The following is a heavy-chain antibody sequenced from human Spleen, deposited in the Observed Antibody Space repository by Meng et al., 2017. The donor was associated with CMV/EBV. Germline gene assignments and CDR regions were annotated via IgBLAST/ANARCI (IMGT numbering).Heavy chain of an antibody. CDR3: ASSMGSGYYIPVY. CDR2: INPSGGST. J-gene: IGHJ4*02. Sequence: ASVKVSCKASGYTFTSYYMHWVRQAPGQGLEWMGIINPSGGSTSYAQKLQGRATMTTDTSTSTAYMELRSLRSDDTAVYYCASSMGSGYYIPVYWGQGTLVTVSS. CDR1: GYTFTSYY. V-gene: IGHV1-46*01. D-gene: IGHD3-3*01.